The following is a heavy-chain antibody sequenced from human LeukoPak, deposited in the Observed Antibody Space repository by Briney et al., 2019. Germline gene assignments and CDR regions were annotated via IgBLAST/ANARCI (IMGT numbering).Heavy chain of an antibody. J-gene: IGHJ5*02. CDR2: IYGSDDKT. CDR1: GFTFSNYA. D-gene: IGHD2-15*01. CDR3: AKTQGYYDA. V-gene: IGHV3-23*01. Sequence: GGSLRLSCVASGFTFSNYAMSWVRQAPGKALELVSGIYGSDDKTVYGDAVKGRFTISRDNSKNTLYLQMNSLRADDTAVYYCAKTQGYYDAWGQGALVTVSS.